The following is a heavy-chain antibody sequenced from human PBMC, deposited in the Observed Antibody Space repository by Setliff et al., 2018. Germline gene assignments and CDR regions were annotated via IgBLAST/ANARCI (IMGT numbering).Heavy chain of an antibody. CDR1: GNSFSSFS. D-gene: IGHD6-19*01. Sequence: ASVKVSFKASGNSFSSFSITWVRQAPGQGLEWMGWVSTYNGDTKYAQNFRGRVTMTTDMSTSTVYMELRTLRSDDTAVYFCARRPIALAGYRKGAFDIWGQGTMVTVSS. CDR3: ARRPIALAGYRKGAFDI. CDR2: VSTYNGDT. J-gene: IGHJ3*02. V-gene: IGHV1-18*01.